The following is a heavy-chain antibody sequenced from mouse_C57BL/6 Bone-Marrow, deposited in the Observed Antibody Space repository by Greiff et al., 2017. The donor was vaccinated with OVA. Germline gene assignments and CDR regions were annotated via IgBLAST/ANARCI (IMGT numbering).Heavy chain of an antibody. J-gene: IGHJ2*01. D-gene: IGHD5-1*01. Sequence: VLLQQPGAELVKPGASVKVSCKASGYTFTSYWMHWVKQRPGQGLEWIGRIHPSDSDTNYNQKVKGKATLTVDKSSSTAYMQLSSLTSEDSAVYYCAIEDGTGVPHFDYWGQGTTLTVSS. CDR3: AIEDGTGVPHFDY. CDR2: IHPSDSDT. CDR1: GYTFTSYW. V-gene: IGHV1-74*01.